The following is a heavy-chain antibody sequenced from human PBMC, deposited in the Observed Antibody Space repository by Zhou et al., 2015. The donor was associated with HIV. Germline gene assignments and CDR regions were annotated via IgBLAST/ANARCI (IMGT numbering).Heavy chain of an antibody. CDR2: IIPIFGTA. CDR3: ARESPGVFYGMDV. Sequence: LVQSGTEVREPGSSVKVSCKASGTTFSGSDISWVRQAPGQGLEWMGGIIPIFGTANYVEKFQGRVTITADKSTSTAYMELSSLRSEDTAVYYCARESPGVFYGMDVWGQGTTVTVSS. V-gene: IGHV1-69*06. J-gene: IGHJ6*02. D-gene: IGHD2-8*01. CDR1: GTTFSGSD.